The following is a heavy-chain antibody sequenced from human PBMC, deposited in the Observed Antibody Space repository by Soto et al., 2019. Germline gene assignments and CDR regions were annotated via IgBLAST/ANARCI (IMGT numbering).Heavy chain of an antibody. J-gene: IGHJ4*02. Sequence: AVKFSCKASGFPFTNYAMHWVRQAPGQRLEWMGCVNGGNGNTKYSQKFQGRVTITRDTFASTAYMELSSLRSEDTAVYYCAREGRNYPGLGSYYSPFDYWGKGTLVTV. D-gene: IGHD3-10*01. CDR1: GFPFTNYA. V-gene: IGHV1-3*01. CDR2: VNGGNGNT. CDR3: AREGRNYPGLGSYYSPFDY.